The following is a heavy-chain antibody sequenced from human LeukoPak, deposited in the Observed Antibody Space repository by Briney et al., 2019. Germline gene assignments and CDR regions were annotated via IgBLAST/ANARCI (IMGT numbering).Heavy chain of an antibody. J-gene: IGHJ3*02. D-gene: IGHD1-1*01. Sequence: PSETLSLTCTVSGGSISSYYWSWIRQPPGKGLEWIGYIYYSGSTNYNPSLKSRVTISVDTSKNQFSLKLSSVTAADTAVYYCARVLEGKAGRAFDIWGQGTMVTVSS. V-gene: IGHV4-59*01. CDR3: ARVLEGKAGRAFDI. CDR1: GGSISSYY. CDR2: IYYSGST.